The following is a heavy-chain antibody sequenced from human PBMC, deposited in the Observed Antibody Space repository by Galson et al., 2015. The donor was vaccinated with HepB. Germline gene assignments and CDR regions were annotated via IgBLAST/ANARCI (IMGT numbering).Heavy chain of an antibody. CDR1: GYTFTGYY. CDR3: ARERSSVRYTAMVVASLDY. J-gene: IGHJ4*02. CDR2: INPNSGGT. D-gene: IGHD5-18*01. Sequence: QSGAEVKKPGASVKVSCKASGYTFTGYYIHWVRQAPGQGLEWMGWINPNSGGTNYAQKFQGRVTMTRDTSISTAYMELSRLRSDDTAVYYCARERSSVRYTAMVVASLDYWGQGTLVTVSS. V-gene: IGHV1-2*02.